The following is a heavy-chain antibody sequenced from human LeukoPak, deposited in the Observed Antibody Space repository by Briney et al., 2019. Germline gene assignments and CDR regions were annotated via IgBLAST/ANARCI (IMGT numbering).Heavy chain of an antibody. Sequence: ASVKVSCKASGYTFTGYYMHWVRQAPGQGLEWMGWINPNSGGTNYAQKFQGRVTMTRDTSISTAYVELSRLRSDDTAVYYCARELIRGIVVVPAASGANWFDPWGQGTLVTVSS. D-gene: IGHD2-2*01. CDR1: GYTFTGYY. CDR3: ARELIRGIVVVPAASGANWFDP. J-gene: IGHJ5*02. CDR2: INPNSGGT. V-gene: IGHV1-2*02.